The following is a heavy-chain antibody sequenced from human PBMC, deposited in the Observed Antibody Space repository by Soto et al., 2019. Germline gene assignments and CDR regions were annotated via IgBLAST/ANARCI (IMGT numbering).Heavy chain of an antibody. V-gene: IGHV3-64*01. CDR3: PRGLQNFLDY. CDR1: VFPFNSYS. Sequence: WVSLRLSCSASVFPFNSYSMHWVRPATGKGLEYVSAISSNGGSTYYANSVKGRFTISRDNSKNTLYLQMGSLRAEDMDVYYRPRGLQNFLDYRGQGTLVTVSS. D-gene: IGHD4-4*01. CDR2: ISSNGGST. J-gene: IGHJ4*02.